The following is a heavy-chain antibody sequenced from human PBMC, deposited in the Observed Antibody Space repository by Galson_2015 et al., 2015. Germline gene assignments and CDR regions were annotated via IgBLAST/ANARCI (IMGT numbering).Heavy chain of an antibody. J-gene: IGHJ4*02. CDR2: IDAGNGKT. V-gene: IGHV1-3*01. CDR1: GYTFTNYA. D-gene: IGHD6-19*01. CDR3: ARGRWDTSGWYYLDS. Sequence: SVKVSCKASGYTFTNYAVNWVRQAPGQRLEWMGWIDAGNGKTKYSQKFQGRVTITRDTSASTAYMELSSLRSEDTAVYYCARGRWDTSGWYYLDSWGQGTLVIVSS.